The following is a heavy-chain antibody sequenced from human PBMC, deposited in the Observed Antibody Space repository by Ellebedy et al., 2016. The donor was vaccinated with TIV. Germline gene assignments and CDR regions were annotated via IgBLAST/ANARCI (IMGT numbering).Heavy chain of an antibody. CDR3: ARAASELWPPYYFDY. Sequence: GESLKISCAASGFTFSSYSMNWVRQAPGKGLEWVSSISSSSSYIYYADSVKGRFTISRDNAKNSLYLQMNSLRAEDTAVYYCARAASELWPPYYFDYWGQGTLVTVSS. V-gene: IGHV3-21*01. D-gene: IGHD3-10*01. J-gene: IGHJ4*02. CDR1: GFTFSSYS. CDR2: ISSSSSYI.